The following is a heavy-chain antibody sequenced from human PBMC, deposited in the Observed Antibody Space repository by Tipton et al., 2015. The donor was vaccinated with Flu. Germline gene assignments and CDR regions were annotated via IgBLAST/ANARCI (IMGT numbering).Heavy chain of an antibody. CDR1: GYTFTGYY. CDR2: INPNSGGT. D-gene: IGHD3-22*01. Sequence: QLVQSGAEVKKPGASVKVSCKASGYTFTGYYMHWVRQAPGQGLEWMGWINPNSGGTNYAQKFQGRVTMTRDTSISTAYMELSRLRSDDTAVYYCARALDYYDSSGYYPNWFDPWGQGTLVTVSS. V-gene: IGHV1-2*02. CDR3: ARALDYYDSSGYYPNWFDP. J-gene: IGHJ5*02.